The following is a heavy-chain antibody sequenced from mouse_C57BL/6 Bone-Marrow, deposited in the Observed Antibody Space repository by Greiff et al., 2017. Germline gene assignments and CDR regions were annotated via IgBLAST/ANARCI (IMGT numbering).Heavy chain of an antibody. D-gene: IGHD2-4*01. CDR1: GFNIKDDY. V-gene: IGHV14-4*01. Sequence: VQLQQSGAELVRPGASVKLSCTASGFNIKDDYMHWVKQRPAQGLEWIGWLDPENGDTEYASKLQGTATITADTSSNTVYLQLSILTSENTAVYYCTTWDYDGFAYWGQGTLVTVSA. J-gene: IGHJ3*01. CDR2: LDPENGDT. CDR3: TTWDYDGFAY.